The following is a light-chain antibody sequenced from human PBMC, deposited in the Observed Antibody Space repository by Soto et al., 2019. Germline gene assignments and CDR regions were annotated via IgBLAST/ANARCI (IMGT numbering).Light chain of an antibody. V-gene: IGKV3-20*01. CDR2: GAS. Sequence: ENVLTQFPGTLSLSPGDRATLSCRASQSLSSDSLAWYQQKPGQAPRLLIYGASSRANGIPDRFSGSGSGTDFTLTISRLEPEDFAVYYCHQYGSSPLTFGGGTK. J-gene: IGKJ4*01. CDR1: QSLSSDS. CDR3: HQYGSSPLT.